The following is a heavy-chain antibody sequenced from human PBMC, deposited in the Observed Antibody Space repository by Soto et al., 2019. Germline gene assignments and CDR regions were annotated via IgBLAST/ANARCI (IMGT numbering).Heavy chain of an antibody. Sequence: QVQLQESGPGLVKPSQTLSLTCTVSGGSISSAGYYWSWIRQVPGKGLEWIGYIYYSGSNYYKPSLKSRATISLDTSKNQFSLKLSSVTAADTAVYYCATNEAAAGIWPVFEYWCQGTLVTVSS. D-gene: IGHD6-13*01. CDR2: IYYSGSN. J-gene: IGHJ4*02. V-gene: IGHV4-31*03. CDR3: ATNEAAAGIWPVFEY. CDR1: GGSISSAGYY.